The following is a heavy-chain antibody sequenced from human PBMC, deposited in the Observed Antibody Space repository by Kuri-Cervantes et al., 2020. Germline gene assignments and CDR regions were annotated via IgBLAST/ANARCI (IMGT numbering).Heavy chain of an antibody. CDR2: ISYDGSNK. CDR1: GFTFSSCA. Sequence: GESLKISCAASGFTFSSCAMHWVRQAPGKGLEWVAVISYDGSNKYYADSVKGRFTISRDNSKNTPYLQMNSLRAEDTAVYYCAREGAGCSSSWYSSGPRSYYYYYGMDVWGQGTTGTVSS. V-gene: IGHV3-30-3*01. D-gene: IGHD6-13*01. J-gene: IGHJ6*02. CDR3: AREGAGCSSSWYSSGPRSYYYYYGMDV.